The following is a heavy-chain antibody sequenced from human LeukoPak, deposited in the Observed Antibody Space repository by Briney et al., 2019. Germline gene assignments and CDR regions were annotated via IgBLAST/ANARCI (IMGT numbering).Heavy chain of an antibody. CDR2: ISGSGGSP. CDR3: EQEAAYDILTGYPRNFDY. D-gene: IGHD3-9*01. CDR1: GFTFSSYA. V-gene: IGHV3-23*01. Sequence: GGSLRLSCAAAGFTFSSYAMSWVRQAPGKGLEWVSAISGSGGSPYYAATVKGRFTISRDNSKITLYLQMNSLRAEDTAVYYCEQEAAYDILTGYPRNFDYWGQGTLVTVSS. J-gene: IGHJ4*02.